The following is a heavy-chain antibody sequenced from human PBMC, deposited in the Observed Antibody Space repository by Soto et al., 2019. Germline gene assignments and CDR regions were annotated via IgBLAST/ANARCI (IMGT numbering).Heavy chain of an antibody. V-gene: IGHV5-51*01. J-gene: IGHJ6*02. D-gene: IGHD5-12*01. CDR3: ATPGGFGMDV. CDR1: GYGFSTHW. CDR2: IFPSDSDT. Sequence: GESLKISCKASGYGFSTHWIGWVRQMPGKGLEWMGIIFPSDSDTRYTPSFQGQVTISADKSINTAYLQWNSLKASDTAMYYCATPGGFGMDVWGQGTPVTISS.